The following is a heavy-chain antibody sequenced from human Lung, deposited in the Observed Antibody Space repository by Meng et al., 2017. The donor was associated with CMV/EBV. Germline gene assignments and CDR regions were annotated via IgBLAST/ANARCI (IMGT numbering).Heavy chain of an antibody. J-gene: IGHJ4*02. CDR3: ARGGYCSNDFCYTGDYYFAY. D-gene: IGHD2-8*01. Sequence: GGSLRLSXAASGFTFSDYYMSWIRQAPGKGLEWVSYISSSSSTIHYADSVKGRFTISRDNAKNALYLQINSLRAEDTAVHYCARGGYCSNDFCYTGDYYFAYWGQGTRVTCSS. CDR1: GFTFSDYY. CDR2: ISSSSSTI. V-gene: IGHV3-11*04.